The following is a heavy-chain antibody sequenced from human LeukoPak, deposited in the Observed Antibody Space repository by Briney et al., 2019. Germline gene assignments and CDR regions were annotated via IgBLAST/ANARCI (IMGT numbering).Heavy chain of an antibody. D-gene: IGHD6-13*01. CDR2: ISGSSSTI. J-gene: IGHJ4*02. Sequence: GGSLRLSCAASGFTFSTYSMTWVRQAPGKGLEWVSYISGSSSTIYYAGSVKGRFTISRDNAKNPVYLQMNSLRDDDTALYYCARDHYSRNDHWGQGTLVTVSS. CDR1: GFTFSTYS. V-gene: IGHV3-48*02. CDR3: ARDHYSRNDH.